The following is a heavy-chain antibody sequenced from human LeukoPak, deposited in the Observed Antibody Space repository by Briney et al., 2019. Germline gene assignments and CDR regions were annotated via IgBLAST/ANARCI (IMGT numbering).Heavy chain of an antibody. CDR3: ARKHSSGYDY. Sequence: GGSLRLSCAASGFTFSSYAMHWVRQAPGKGLEWVAVISYDGSNKYYADSVKGRFTISRDNAKNSLYLQMNSLRAEDTAVYYCARKHSSGYDYWGQGTLVTVSS. CDR2: ISYDGSNK. CDR1: GFTFSSYA. V-gene: IGHV3-30-3*01. D-gene: IGHD6-19*01. J-gene: IGHJ4*02.